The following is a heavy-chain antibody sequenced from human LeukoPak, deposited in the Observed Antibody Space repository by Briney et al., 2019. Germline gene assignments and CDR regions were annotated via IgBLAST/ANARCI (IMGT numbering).Heavy chain of an antibody. CDR2: ISSTSSTI. D-gene: IGHD6-19*01. V-gene: IGHV3-48*04. CDR1: GFTFRSYS. J-gene: IGHJ4*02. Sequence: PGGSLRLSCAASGFTFRSYSMHWVRQAPGKGLEWVSYISSTSSTIYYADSVKGRFTISRDNAKNSLYLQMNSLRAEDTAVYYCARTGYSSGWHFDYWGQGTLVTVSS. CDR3: ARTGYSSGWHFDY.